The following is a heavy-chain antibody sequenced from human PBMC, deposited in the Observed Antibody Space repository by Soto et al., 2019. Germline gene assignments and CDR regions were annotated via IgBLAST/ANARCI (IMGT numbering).Heavy chain of an antibody. J-gene: IGHJ4*01. CDR2: ISYDGSNK. V-gene: IGHV3-30-3*01. D-gene: IGHD6-19*01. Sequence: QVQLVESGGGVVQPGRSLRLSCAASGFTFSSYAMHWVRQAPGKGLEWVAVISYDGSNKYYADSVKGRFTISRDNSKNTLYLQMNSLRAEDTAVYYCARDCGRYYFDYWGXXTXVTVSS. CDR3: ARDCGRYYFDY. CDR1: GFTFSSYA.